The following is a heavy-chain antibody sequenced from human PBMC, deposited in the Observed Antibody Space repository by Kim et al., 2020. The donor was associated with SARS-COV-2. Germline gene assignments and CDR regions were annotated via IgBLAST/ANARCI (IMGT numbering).Heavy chain of an antibody. D-gene: IGHD4-17*01. V-gene: IGHV3-64D*06. CDR1: GFTFSSYA. CDR2: ISSNGGST. J-gene: IGHJ3*02. CDR3: VKAPRRGVTTDAFDI. Sequence: GGSLRLSCSASGFTFSSYAMHWVRQAPGKGLEYVSAISSNGGSTYYADSVKGRFTISRDNSKNTLYLQMSSLRAEDTAVYYCVKAPRRGVTTDAFDIWGQGTMVTVSS.